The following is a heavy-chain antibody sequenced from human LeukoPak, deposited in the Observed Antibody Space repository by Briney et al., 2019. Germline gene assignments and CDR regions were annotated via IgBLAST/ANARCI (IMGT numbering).Heavy chain of an antibody. V-gene: IGHV4-31*03. Sequence: PSETLSLTCTVSGGSISTGGYYWSWIRQHPEKGLEWIGYIYYSGSTYYNPSLKSRVTISEDTSTNQFSLKLSSVTAADTAVYYCVRGRGDYYDSSGGYYFDFWGQGTLVTVSS. D-gene: IGHD3-22*01. CDR2: IYYSGST. CDR3: VRGRGDYYDSSGGYYFDF. J-gene: IGHJ4*02. CDR1: GGSISTGGYY.